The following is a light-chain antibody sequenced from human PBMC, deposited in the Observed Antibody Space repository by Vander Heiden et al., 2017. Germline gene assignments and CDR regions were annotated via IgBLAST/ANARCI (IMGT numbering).Light chain of an antibody. CDR1: SSDAGSYNL. J-gene: IGLJ3*02. CDR2: EAI. CDR3: CSYAGSRTFVV. Sequence: QSAPTQPAPVSGSPGPSLTISCTGSSSDAGSYNLVSWYQQHPGKAPKLIIYEAIKRPSGVSDRFSASKSGNTASLTISGLQVQDEADYYCCSYAGSRTFVVIGGGTKLTVL. V-gene: IGLV2-23*02.